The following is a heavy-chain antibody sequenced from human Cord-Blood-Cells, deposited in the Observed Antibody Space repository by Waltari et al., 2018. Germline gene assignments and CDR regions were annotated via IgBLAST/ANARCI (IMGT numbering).Heavy chain of an antibody. CDR1: GGSISSSSYY. CDR2: IYYSGST. Sequence: QLQLQESGPGLVKPSETLSLTCTVSGGSISSSSYYWGWIRQPPGKGLEWIGSIYYSGSTYYTPSLKSRVTISVDTSKNQFSLKLSSVTAADTAVYYCARHTTGDDAFDIWGQGTMVTVSS. J-gene: IGHJ3*02. CDR3: ARHTTGDDAFDI. D-gene: IGHD1-1*01. V-gene: IGHV4-39*01.